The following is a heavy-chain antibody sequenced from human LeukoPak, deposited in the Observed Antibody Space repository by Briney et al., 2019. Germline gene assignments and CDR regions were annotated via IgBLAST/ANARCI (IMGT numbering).Heavy chain of an antibody. D-gene: IGHD3-10*01. CDR3: ARGYGSGSYYRDY. CDR2: ISSSSSYM. V-gene: IGHV3-21*01. J-gene: IGHJ4*02. Sequence: GGSLRLSCAASGFTFSSYSMNWVRQAPGKGLEWVSSISSSSSYMYYADSVKGRFTISRDNAKNSLYLQMNSLRAEDTAVYYCARGYGSGSYYRDYWGQGTLVTVSS. CDR1: GFTFSSYS.